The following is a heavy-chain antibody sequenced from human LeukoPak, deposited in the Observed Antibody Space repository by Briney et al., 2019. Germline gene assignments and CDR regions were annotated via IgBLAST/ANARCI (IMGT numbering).Heavy chain of an antibody. D-gene: IGHD5-24*01. V-gene: IGHV4-61*02. CDR2: IYTSGST. CDR1: GYSISSGYY. Sequence: SETLSLTCTVSGYSISSGYYWGWIRQPAGKGLEWIGRIYTSGSTNYNPSLKSRVTISVDTSKNQFSLKLSSVTAADTAVYYCARGDGYKDFDYWGQGTLVTVSS. J-gene: IGHJ4*02. CDR3: ARGDGYKDFDY.